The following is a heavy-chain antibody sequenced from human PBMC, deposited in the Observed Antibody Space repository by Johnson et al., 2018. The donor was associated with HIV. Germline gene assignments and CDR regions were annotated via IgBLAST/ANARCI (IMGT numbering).Heavy chain of an antibody. V-gene: IGHV3-30*03. D-gene: IGHD1-7*01. Sequence: QVQLVESGGGVVQPGGSLRLSCAASGFTFSSYGMHWVRQAPGQGLQWVALISYDGSIKYFADSVKGRFTISRDDSKNTLYLQMNSLKTEDTAVYYCTTGTGTTTLYAFDIWGQGTMVTVSS. CDR2: ISYDGSIK. CDR1: GFTFSSYG. J-gene: IGHJ3*02. CDR3: TTGTGTTTLYAFDI.